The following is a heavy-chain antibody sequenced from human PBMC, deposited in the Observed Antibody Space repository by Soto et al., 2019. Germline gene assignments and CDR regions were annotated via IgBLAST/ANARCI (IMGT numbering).Heavy chain of an antibody. CDR2: ISYSGCP. J-gene: IGHJ1*01. CDR3: ARAWDF. V-gene: IGHV4-30-4*01. D-gene: IGHD1-26*01. Sequence: PSETLSLTCTVSGVSVSRDYQWIWIRQPPGKGLEWIGHISYSGCPYYHPSLRSRLSISVDTSKNQFSLKVKSVTAADTAVYYCARAWDFWGQGTLVTVSS. CDR1: GVSVSRDYQ.